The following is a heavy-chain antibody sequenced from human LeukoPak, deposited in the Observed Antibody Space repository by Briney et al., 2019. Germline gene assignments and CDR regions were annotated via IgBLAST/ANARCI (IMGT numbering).Heavy chain of an antibody. D-gene: IGHD6-13*01. V-gene: IGHV4-59*01. CDR3: ARIIAAVGTSDWFDP. Sequence: PSETLSLTCTVSGGSISSYYWSWIRQPPGKGLEWIGYIYYSGSTNYNPSLKSRVTISVHTSKNQFSLKLSSVTAADTAVYYCARIIAAVGTSDWFDPWGQGTLVTVSS. J-gene: IGHJ5*02. CDR1: GGSISSYY. CDR2: IYYSGST.